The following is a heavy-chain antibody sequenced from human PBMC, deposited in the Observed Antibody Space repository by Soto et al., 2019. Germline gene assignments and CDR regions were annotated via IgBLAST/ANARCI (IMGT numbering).Heavy chain of an antibody. V-gene: IGHV4-30-2*01. Sequence: QLQLQESGSRLVKPSQTLSLTCAVSGDSVITVDSWWTWIRQPPGKGLEWIGHVSPSGSSYYNPSLKGLVSISVDRSKNQFSLSLTSLAAADTAVYFCARGGRYCTTSSCSDWFDAWGQGSLVTVSS. CDR1: GDSVITVDSW. CDR3: ARGGRYCTTSSCSDWFDA. CDR2: VSPSGSS. J-gene: IGHJ5*02. D-gene: IGHD2-2*01.